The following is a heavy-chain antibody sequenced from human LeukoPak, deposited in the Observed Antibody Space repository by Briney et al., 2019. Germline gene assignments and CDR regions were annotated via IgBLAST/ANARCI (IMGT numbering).Heavy chain of an antibody. V-gene: IGHV1-8*01. J-gene: IGHJ5*02. CDR1: GYTFTSYD. Sequence: ASVKVSCKASGYTFTSYDINWVRQATGQGLECMGWMNPNSGNTGYAQKFQGRVTMTRNTSISTAYMELSSLRSEDTAVYYCARTLGDCSSTSCYWYNWFDPWGQGTLVTVSS. CDR3: ARTLGDCSSTSCYWYNWFDP. CDR2: MNPNSGNT. D-gene: IGHD2-2*01.